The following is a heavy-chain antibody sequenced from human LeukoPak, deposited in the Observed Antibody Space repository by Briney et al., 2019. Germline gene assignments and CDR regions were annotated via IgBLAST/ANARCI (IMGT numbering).Heavy chain of an antibody. J-gene: IGHJ4*02. CDR1: GFTFDDYA. CDR2: ISWNSGSI. CDR3: AKDANYYGSGSSPLDY. D-gene: IGHD3-10*01. Sequence: GGSLRLSCAASGFTFDDYAMHWVRQAPGKGLEWVSGISWNSGSIGYADSVEGRFTISRDNAKNSLYLQMNSLRAEDTALYYCAKDANYYGSGSSPLDYWGQGTLVTVSS. V-gene: IGHV3-9*01.